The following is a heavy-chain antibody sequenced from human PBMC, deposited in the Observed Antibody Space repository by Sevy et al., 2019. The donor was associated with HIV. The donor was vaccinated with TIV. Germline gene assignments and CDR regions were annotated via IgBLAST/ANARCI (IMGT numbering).Heavy chain of an antibody. CDR2: IYNSGST. CDR3: ASVVVVPAGKYFYFYYMVV. CDR1: GDSISNYY. V-gene: IGHV4-59*01. Sequence: SETLSLTCTVSGDSISNYYGSWIRQPPGKGLEWIGYIYNSGSTNYNPSLKSRVTISVETSKNQFSLKLTAVTAADTAVYYCASVVVVPAGKYFYFYYMVVWGKGTTVTVSS. D-gene: IGHD2-2*01. J-gene: IGHJ6*03.